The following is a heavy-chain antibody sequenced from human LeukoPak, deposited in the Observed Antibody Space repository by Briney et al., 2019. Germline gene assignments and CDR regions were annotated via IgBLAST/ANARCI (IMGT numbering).Heavy chain of an antibody. D-gene: IGHD6-13*01. CDR1: GYTFTDYY. CDR3: ARRSSSWYGYYYYYMDV. CDR2: VDPEDGET. V-gene: IGHV1-69-2*01. Sequence: ASVKISCKVSGYTFTDYYMHWVQQAPGKGLEWMGLVDPEDGETIYAEKFQGRVTMTRNTSISTAYMELSSLRSEDTAVYYCARRSSSWYGYYYYYMDVWGKGTTVTVSS. J-gene: IGHJ6*03.